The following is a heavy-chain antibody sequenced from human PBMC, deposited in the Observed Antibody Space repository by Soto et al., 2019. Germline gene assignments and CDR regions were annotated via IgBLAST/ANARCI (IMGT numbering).Heavy chain of an antibody. J-gene: IGHJ6*02. Sequence: PSETLSLTCTVSGGSISSSSYYWGWIRQPPGKGLEWIGSIYYSGSTYYNPSLKSRVTISVDTSKNQFSLKLSSVTAADTAVYYCARLGAVAGRAALALQRYYYYYYGMDVWGQGTTVTVSS. D-gene: IGHD6-19*01. V-gene: IGHV4-39*01. CDR2: IYYSGST. CDR3: ARLGAVAGRAALALQRYYYYYYGMDV. CDR1: GGSISSSSYY.